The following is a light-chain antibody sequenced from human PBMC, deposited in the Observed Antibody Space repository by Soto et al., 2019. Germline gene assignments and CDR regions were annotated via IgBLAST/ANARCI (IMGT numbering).Light chain of an antibody. CDR2: EVS. J-gene: IGLJ1*01. Sequence: QSGLTQPASVSGSPGQSITILCPGTSSDVGGYNYVSWYQQHPGKAPKLIIYEVSNRPSGVSNRFSGSKSGNTASLTISGLQAEDEADYYCSSYTSSSTYVFGTGTKVTVL. V-gene: IGLV2-14*01. CDR3: SSYTSSSTYV. CDR1: SSDVGGYNY.